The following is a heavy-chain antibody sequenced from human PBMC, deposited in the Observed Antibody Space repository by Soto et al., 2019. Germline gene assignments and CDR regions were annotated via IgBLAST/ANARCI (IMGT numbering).Heavy chain of an antibody. J-gene: IGHJ4*02. V-gene: IGHV4-34*01. CDR3: ARGPGYRGPYFDY. D-gene: IGHD3-10*01. CDR1: GGSLSGYY. CDR2: INHSGST. Sequence: SETLSLTCAVYGGSLSGYYWSWIRQPPGKGLEWIGEINHSGSTNYNPSLKSRVTISVDTSKNQFSLKLSSVTAADTAVYYCARGPGYRGPYFDYWGQGTLVTVSS.